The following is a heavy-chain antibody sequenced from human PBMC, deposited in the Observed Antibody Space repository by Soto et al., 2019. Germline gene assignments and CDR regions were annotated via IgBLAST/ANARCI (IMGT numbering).Heavy chain of an antibody. CDR2: IYWDDDK. D-gene: IGHD6-13*01. J-gene: IGHJ6*02. CDR3: AHRGILAAADYYGMDV. Sequence: QITLKESGPTLVKPTQTLTLTCTFSGFSLSTSGVGVGWIRQPPGKALEWLALIYWDDDKRYSPSLKSRLTITKDTSKNQAVLTMTNMDPVDTATYYRAHRGILAAADYYGMDVWGQGTTVTVSS. V-gene: IGHV2-5*02. CDR1: GFSLSTSGVG.